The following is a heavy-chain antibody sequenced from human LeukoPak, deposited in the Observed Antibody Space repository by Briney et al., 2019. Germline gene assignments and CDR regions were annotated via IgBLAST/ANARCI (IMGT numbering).Heavy chain of an antibody. J-gene: IGHJ4*02. D-gene: IGHD6-13*01. V-gene: IGHV4-59*01. Sequence: SETLSLTCTVSGGSISSYYWSWIRQPPGKGLEWIGYIYYSGSTNYNPSLKSRVTMSVDTSKNQFSLKLSSVTAADTAVYYCARGGIAAAGEFYYWGQGTLVTVSS. CDR1: GGSISSYY. CDR2: IYYSGST. CDR3: ARGGIAAAGEFYY.